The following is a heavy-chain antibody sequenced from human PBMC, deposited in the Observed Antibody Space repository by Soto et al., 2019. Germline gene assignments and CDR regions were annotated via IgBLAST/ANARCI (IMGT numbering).Heavy chain of an antibody. V-gene: IGHV2-5*02. J-gene: IGHJ4*02. Sequence: QITLKESGPTLVKPTQTLTLTCSFSGFSLSTRGEGVGWIRQPPRKALEWLALIYWDDDKRYSPSLKSRLTTTKDTSKNQVVLTMTTLDPVDTATYYCGHWRGSGSYTMFDYWGQGTLVTVSS. CDR2: IYWDDDK. CDR1: GFSLSTRGEG. D-gene: IGHD3-10*01. CDR3: GHWRGSGSYTMFDY.